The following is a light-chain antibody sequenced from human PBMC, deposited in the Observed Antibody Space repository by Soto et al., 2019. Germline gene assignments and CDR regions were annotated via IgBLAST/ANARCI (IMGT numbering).Light chain of an antibody. V-gene: IGKV1-39*01. CDR3: QQSYSTLVYT. CDR1: QSISSY. J-gene: IGKJ5*01. Sequence: DIHMTQSPSTLSGSVGDRVTITCRASQSISSYLNWYQQKPGKAPKLLIYAASSLQSGVPSRFSGSGSGTDFTLTISSLQPEDFATYYCQQSYSTLVYTFGQGTRLEIK. CDR2: AAS.